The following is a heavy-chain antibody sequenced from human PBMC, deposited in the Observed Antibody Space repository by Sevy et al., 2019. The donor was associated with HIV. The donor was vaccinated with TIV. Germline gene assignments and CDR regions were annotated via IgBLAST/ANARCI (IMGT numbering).Heavy chain of an antibody. D-gene: IGHD1-7*01. CDR2: MNPNSGNT. V-gene: IGHV1-8*01. CDR1: GYTFTSYD. Sequence: ASVKVSCKASGYTFTSYDINWVRQATGQGLEWMGWMNPNSGNTGYAQKFQGRVTMTRNTSISTAYMELSSLISEDTAVYYCARGMGITGTTSYYYYGMDVWGQGTTVTVSS. CDR3: ARGMGITGTTSYYYYGMDV. J-gene: IGHJ6*02.